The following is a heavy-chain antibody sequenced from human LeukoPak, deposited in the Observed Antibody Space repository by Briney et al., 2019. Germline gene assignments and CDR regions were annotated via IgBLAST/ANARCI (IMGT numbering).Heavy chain of an antibody. CDR3: ARDDQVADAFDI. CDR1: GFTVSSNY. Sequence: QPGGSLRLSCTVSGFTVSSNYMSWVRQAPGKGLEWVSVIYSGGRTYYAGSVKGRFTISRDNSKNTLYLQMNSLRAEDTAVYYCARDDQVADAFDIWGRGTMVTVSS. J-gene: IGHJ3*02. D-gene: IGHD2-15*01. CDR2: IYSGGRT. V-gene: IGHV3-66*01.